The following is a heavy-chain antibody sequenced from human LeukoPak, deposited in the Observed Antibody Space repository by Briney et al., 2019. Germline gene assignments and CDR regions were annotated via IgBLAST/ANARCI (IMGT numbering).Heavy chain of an antibody. J-gene: IGHJ4*02. Sequence: ASVKVSCKVSGYTLTELSMHWMRQAPGKGLEWMGGFDPEDGETIYAQKFQGRVTMTEDTSTDTAYMELSSLRSEDTAVYYCARSIRYFDWSHFDYWGQGTLVTVSS. CDR1: GYTLTELS. CDR3: ARSIRYFDWSHFDY. V-gene: IGHV1-24*01. CDR2: FDPEDGET. D-gene: IGHD3-9*01.